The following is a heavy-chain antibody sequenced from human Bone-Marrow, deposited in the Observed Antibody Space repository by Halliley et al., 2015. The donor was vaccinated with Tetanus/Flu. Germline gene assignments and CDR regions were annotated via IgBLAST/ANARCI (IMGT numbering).Heavy chain of an antibody. CDR2: IYGSGST. Sequence: EWIGYIYGSGSTAYNPSLRSRVTISEDTSKNQFSLKLSSVTAADTAVYYCARERGEIPDYWGQGALVTVSS. V-gene: IGHV4-59*01. D-gene: IGHD3-16*01. CDR3: ARERGEIPDY. J-gene: IGHJ4*02.